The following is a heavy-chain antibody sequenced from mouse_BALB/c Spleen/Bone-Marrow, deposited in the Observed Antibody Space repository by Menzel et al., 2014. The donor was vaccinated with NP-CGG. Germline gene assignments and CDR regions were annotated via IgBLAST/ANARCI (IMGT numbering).Heavy chain of an antibody. D-gene: IGHD2-3*01. V-gene: IGHV1-82*01. Sequence: VQLQQSGPELVKPGASVKISCKASGYAFSYSWMNWVKQRPGQGLEWIGRIYPGDGDTYYNGGFKGRASLTADKSSSTAYMQLSSLTSVDSAVYFCARSDGYRAMDYWGQGSSVTVSS. CDR2: IYPGDGDT. CDR3: ARSDGYRAMDY. CDR1: GYAFSYSW. J-gene: IGHJ4*01.